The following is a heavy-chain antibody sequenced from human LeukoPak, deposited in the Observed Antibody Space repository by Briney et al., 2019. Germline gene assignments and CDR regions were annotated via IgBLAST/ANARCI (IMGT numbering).Heavy chain of an antibody. V-gene: IGHV3-74*01. CDR2: INPGGSSI. D-gene: IGHD1-14*01. Sequence: SGGSLRLSCAASGFTFSSYWMHWVRQVPGKGLVWVARINPGGSSITYADSVKGRFTISRDNAKNTLYLQMDSLRAEDTGVHYCARSNQADDYWGQGTLVTVSS. CDR1: GFTFSSYW. CDR3: ARSNQADDY. J-gene: IGHJ4*02.